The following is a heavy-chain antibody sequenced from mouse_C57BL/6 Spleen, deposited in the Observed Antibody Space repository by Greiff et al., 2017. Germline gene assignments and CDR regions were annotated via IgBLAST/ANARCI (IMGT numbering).Heavy chain of an antibody. D-gene: IGHD2-4*01. V-gene: IGHV6-3*01. CDR1: GFTFSNYW. CDR3: TRGITTPYAMDY. CDR2: IRLKSDNYAT. Sequence: EVKVVESGGGLVQPGGSMKLSCVASGFTFSNYWMNWVRQSPEKGLEWVAQIRLKSDNYATHYAESVKGRFTISRDDSKSSVYLQMNNLRAEDTGIYYCTRGITTPYAMDYWGQGTSVTVSS. J-gene: IGHJ4*01.